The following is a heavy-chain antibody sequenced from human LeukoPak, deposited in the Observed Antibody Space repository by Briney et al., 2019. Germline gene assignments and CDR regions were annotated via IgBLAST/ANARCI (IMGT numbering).Heavy chain of an antibody. CDR2: ISSSSSLI. Sequence: GGCLRLSCAASGFTFSYYSMNWVRQAPGRWLEWVSCISSSSSLIFYSDSVRGRFTISRDNAKNFLYLHMNSLRVEDTAVYYCAKVDRGDYSSSPVPYYNYYMNVWGKGTTVTVSS. CDR3: AKVDRGDYSSSPVPYYNYYMNV. CDR1: GFTFSYYS. J-gene: IGHJ6*03. D-gene: IGHD6-13*01. V-gene: IGHV3-21*01.